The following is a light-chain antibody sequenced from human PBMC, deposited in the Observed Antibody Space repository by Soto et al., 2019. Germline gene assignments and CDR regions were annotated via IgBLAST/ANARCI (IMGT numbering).Light chain of an antibody. J-gene: IGLJ3*02. Sequence: QSVLTQPPSVSGAPGQRVTISCTGSSSNIGAGYDVHWYQQLPGTAPKLLIYGNSNRPSGVPDRFSGSKSGTSASLAITGLQAEDEADYYCQSYASSWVFGGGTKVTVL. CDR3: QSYASSWV. CDR1: SSNIGAGYD. V-gene: IGLV1-40*01. CDR2: GNS.